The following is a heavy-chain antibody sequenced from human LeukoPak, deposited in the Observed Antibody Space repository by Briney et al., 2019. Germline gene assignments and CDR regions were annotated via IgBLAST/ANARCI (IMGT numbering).Heavy chain of an antibody. V-gene: IGHV4-4*02. J-gene: IGHJ4*02. D-gene: IGHD5-12*01. CDR1: GGSISSDHW. CDR2: IFHIGVT. CDR3: ARYSGYATY. Sequence: SGTLSLTCAVSGGSISSDHWWSWVRQPPGKSLEWIGEIFHIGVTNYKPSLKSRVSMSVDTSKNQFSLKVSSVTAADTAVYYCARYSGYATYWGQGTLVTVSS.